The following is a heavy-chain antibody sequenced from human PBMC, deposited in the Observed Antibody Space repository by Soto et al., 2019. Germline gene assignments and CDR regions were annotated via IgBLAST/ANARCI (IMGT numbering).Heavy chain of an antibody. Sequence: ESLKISCKGSGYSFTSYWIGWVRQMPGKGLEWMGIIYPGDSDTRYSPSFQGQVTISADKSISTAYLQWSSLKASDTAMYYCARQGVVIPPLYYYRMDVWGQGTTVTVSS. J-gene: IGHJ6*02. V-gene: IGHV5-51*01. CDR2: IYPGDSDT. D-gene: IGHD3-3*01. CDR1: GYSFTSYW. CDR3: ARQGVVIPPLYYYRMDV.